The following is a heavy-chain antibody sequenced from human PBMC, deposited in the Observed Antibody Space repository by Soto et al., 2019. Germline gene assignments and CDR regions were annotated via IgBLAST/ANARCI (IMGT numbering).Heavy chain of an antibody. J-gene: IGHJ5*02. Sequence: QVQLQESGPGLVKPSQTLSLTCTVSDGSINSGGNYWTWIRQHPGKDLEWIGYINYSGRTNYNPYLKSRVTISVDTSKKQFSLKLSSVTAADTAVYYCARIPDSGSSYGWFDPWGQGTLVTVSS. CDR2: INYSGRT. V-gene: IGHV4-31*03. CDR3: ARIPDSGSSYGWFDP. D-gene: IGHD1-26*01. CDR1: DGSINSGGNY.